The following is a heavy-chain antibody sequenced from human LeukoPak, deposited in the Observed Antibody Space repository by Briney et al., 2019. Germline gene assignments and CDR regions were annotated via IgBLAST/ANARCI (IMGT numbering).Heavy chain of an antibody. CDR1: GYTFTSYY. V-gene: IGHV1-46*01. J-gene: IGHJ5*02. CDR3: ARGAPVSLAPNNWFDP. CDR2: INPSGGST. Sequence: ASVKVSCKASGYTFTSYYMHWVRQAPGQGLEWMGIINPSGGSTSYAQKFQGRVTMTRDTSISTAYMELSRLRSDDTAVYYCARGAPVSLAPNNWFDPWGQGTLVTVSS. D-gene: IGHD4-11*01.